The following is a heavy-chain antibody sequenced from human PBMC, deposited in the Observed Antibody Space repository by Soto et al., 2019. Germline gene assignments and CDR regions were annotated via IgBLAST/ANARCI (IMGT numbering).Heavy chain of an antibody. J-gene: IGHJ6*02. CDR1: GYNFASYW. Sequence: GESQKISSKGSGYNFASYWIGWVRQMPGKGLEWMGIIYPGDSDTRYSPSFQGQVTISADKSISTAYLQWSSLKASDTAMYYCARPPYYYGSGKQFYYYGMDVWGQGTTVTVSS. V-gene: IGHV5-51*01. CDR2: IYPGDSDT. CDR3: ARPPYYYGSGKQFYYYGMDV. D-gene: IGHD3-10*01.